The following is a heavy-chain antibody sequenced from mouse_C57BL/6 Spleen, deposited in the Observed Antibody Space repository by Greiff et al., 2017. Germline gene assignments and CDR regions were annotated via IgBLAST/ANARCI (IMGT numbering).Heavy chain of an antibody. J-gene: IGHJ4*01. D-gene: IGHD3-2*02. Sequence: EVKLVESGGGLVQPGGSLSLSCAASGFTFTDYYMSWVRPPPGKALEWLGFIRNKANGYTTEYSASVKGRFTISRDNSQSILYLQMNTLRAKDSATYYCARSPFRYDAMDYWGQGTSVTVAS. V-gene: IGHV7-3*01. CDR2: IRNKANGYTT. CDR3: ARSPFRYDAMDY. CDR1: GFTFTDYY.